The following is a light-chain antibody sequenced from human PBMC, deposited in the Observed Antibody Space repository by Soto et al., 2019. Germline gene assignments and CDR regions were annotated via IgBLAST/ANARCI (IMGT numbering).Light chain of an antibody. CDR3: QQYDSTPPT. J-gene: IGKJ1*01. Sequence: EIVLTQSPGTLSLSPGDRATLSCRASQSVNSNYLAWYQRKPGQAPRLLIYVASNRATDIPYRFSASGSGTDFTLTNTRLEAEDFAVYYCQQYDSTPPTLGQGTKV. CDR1: QSVNSNY. V-gene: IGKV3-20*01. CDR2: VAS.